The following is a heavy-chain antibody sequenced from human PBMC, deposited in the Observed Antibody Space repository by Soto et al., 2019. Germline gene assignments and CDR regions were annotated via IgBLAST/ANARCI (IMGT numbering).Heavy chain of an antibody. CDR2: IYSGGST. Sequence: EVQLVESGGGLVQPGGSLRLSCAASGFTVSSYYMSWVRQARGEGLEWVSVIYSGGSTYYADSVKGRFTISRDNSKNTLYLQMNSLRAEDTAVYYCARHATEGGSSTSGSKPNYDYYYLDLWCKGTTV. CDR3: ARHATEGGSSTSGSKPNYDYYYLDL. CDR1: GFTVSSYY. J-gene: IGHJ6*03. D-gene: IGHD2-2*01. V-gene: IGHV3-66*04.